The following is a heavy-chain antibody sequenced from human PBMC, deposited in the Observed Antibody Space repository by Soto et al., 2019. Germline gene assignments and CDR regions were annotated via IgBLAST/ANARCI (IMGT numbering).Heavy chain of an antibody. D-gene: IGHD1-1*01. Sequence: SETLSLTCTLSGPSISSSSYYWGWIRQHPGKGLEWIGSIYYSGSTYYNPSLKSRVTISVDTSKNQFSLKLSSVTAADTAVYYCARHGVQLESRRRVYYYYMDVWGKGTTVTVSS. J-gene: IGHJ6*03. CDR2: IYYSGST. CDR1: GPSISSSSYY. V-gene: IGHV4-39*01. CDR3: ARHGVQLESRRRVYYYYMDV.